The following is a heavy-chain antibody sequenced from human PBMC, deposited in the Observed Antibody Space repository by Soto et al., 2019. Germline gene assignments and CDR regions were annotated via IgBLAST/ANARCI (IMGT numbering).Heavy chain of an antibody. V-gene: IGHV3-13*01. Sequence: EVQLVESGGGLVQPGGSLRLSCAASGFTFSNYDMHWVRQATGKGLEWVSAIGTAGDTYYPGSVKGRFTISRENAKNSLYLQMNSLRVGDTAVYYCAKENYGGVVDYWGQGTLVTVSS. CDR1: GFTFSNYD. D-gene: IGHD3-10*01. CDR2: IGTAGDT. CDR3: AKENYGGVVDY. J-gene: IGHJ4*02.